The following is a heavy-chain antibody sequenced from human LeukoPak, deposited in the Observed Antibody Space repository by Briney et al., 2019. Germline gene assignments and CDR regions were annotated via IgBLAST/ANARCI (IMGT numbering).Heavy chain of an antibody. CDR3: AGLVGRYSSGLYYYYFDY. V-gene: IGHV4-4*02. D-gene: IGHD3-22*01. J-gene: IGHJ4*02. CDR2: MYLSGTT. CDR1: GDSINSLDL. Sequence: SGTLSLTCTVSGDSINSLDLWSWVRQPPGKGLEWIGGMYLSGTTHSNPSVKSRVTISIDKSKNQFFLNLSSVTAADTAVYYCAGLVGRYSSGLYYYYFDYWGQGTLVTVSS.